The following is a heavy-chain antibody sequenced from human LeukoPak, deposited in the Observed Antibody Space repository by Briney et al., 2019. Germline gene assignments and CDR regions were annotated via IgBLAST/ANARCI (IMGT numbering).Heavy chain of an antibody. D-gene: IGHD4-17*01. V-gene: IGHV1-69*13. J-gene: IGHJ4*02. CDR3: ARAGGMTTVTNYDY. CDR1: GGTFSSYA. Sequence: GASVKVSCKASGGTFSSYAISWVRQAPGQGLEWMGGIIPVFGTANYAQKFQGRVTITADESTSTAYMELSSLRSEDTAVYYCARAGGMTTVTNYDYWGQGTLVTVSS. CDR2: IIPVFGTA.